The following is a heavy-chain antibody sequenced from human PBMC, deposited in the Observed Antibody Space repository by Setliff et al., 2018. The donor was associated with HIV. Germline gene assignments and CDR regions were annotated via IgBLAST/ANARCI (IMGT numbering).Heavy chain of an antibody. V-gene: IGHV3-74*01. CDR1: GFTFSPYW. CDR3: ARNNGGGSSTYFDY. Sequence: PGGSLRLSCAASGFTFSPYWMHWVRQAPGKGLVWVSRINTDGSNTNYADSVKGRFTISRDNTKNTLYLQMNSLRAEDTAVYYCARNNGGGSSTYFDYWGQGTLVTVSS. J-gene: IGHJ4*02. D-gene: IGHD1-26*01. CDR2: INTDGSNT.